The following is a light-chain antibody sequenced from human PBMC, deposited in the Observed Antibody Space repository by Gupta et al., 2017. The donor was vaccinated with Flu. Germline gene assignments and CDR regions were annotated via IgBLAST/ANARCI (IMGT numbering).Light chain of an antibody. CDR3: QQYSGRPPIT. CDR2: DAS. Sequence: DIAMTQSPDTLSVSLGERATLSCRPSQSVNSKLAWYQQKPGQSPRPLIHDASTRGTSTPARLSSSGSGAEFSPTISSLQPEDVAVDYCQQYSGRPPITFGQGTRLEIK. V-gene: IGKV3-15*01. J-gene: IGKJ5*01. CDR1: QSVNSK.